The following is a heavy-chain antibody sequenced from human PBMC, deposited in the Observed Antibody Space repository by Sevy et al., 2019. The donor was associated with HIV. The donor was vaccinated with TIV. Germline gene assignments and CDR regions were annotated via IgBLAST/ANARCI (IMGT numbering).Heavy chain of an antibody. CDR1: GFTFNSHG. CDR3: VKDPLISLGADLFDY. Sequence: GGSLRLSCATSGFTFNSHGMHWVRQAPGKGLEWVSFIQYDGGNKNYAHSVKGRFTISRDNAKHTLYLQLSSLRTEDTALYYCVKDPLISLGADLFDYWAQGTLVTVSS. J-gene: IGHJ4*02. D-gene: IGHD7-27*01. V-gene: IGHV3-30*02. CDR2: IQYDGGNK.